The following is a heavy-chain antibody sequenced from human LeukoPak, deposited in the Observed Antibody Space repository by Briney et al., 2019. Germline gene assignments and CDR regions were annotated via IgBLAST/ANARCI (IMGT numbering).Heavy chain of an antibody. Sequence: GGSLRLSCAASGFTFSGSAMHWVRQASGKGLEWVGRIRSKANSYATAYAASVKGRFTISRDDSKNTAYLQMNSLRAEDTAVYYCAKVPRIAAALIWGQGTMVTVSS. J-gene: IGHJ3*02. CDR2: IRSKANSYAT. CDR1: GFTFSGSA. CDR3: AKVPRIAAALI. D-gene: IGHD6-13*01. V-gene: IGHV3-73*01.